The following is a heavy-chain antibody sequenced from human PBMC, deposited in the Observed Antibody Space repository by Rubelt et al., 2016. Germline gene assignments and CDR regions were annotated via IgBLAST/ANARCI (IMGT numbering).Heavy chain of an antibody. CDR1: GDSVSRTSFH. CDR2: IYYSGSS. Sequence: QLQLQESGPGLVKPSETLSLICTVSGDSVSRTSFHWGWVRQPPGKGLEWIGYIYYSGSSSYSPSLKSRVTISVDTSKNQVSLELSSVTAADTAVYYCARGNLNWGRGTLVTVSS. J-gene: IGHJ2*01. V-gene: IGHV4-61*01. CDR3: ARGNLN.